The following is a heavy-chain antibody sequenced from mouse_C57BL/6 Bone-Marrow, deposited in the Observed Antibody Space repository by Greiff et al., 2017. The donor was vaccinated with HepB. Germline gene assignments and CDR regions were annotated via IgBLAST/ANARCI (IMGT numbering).Heavy chain of an antibody. J-gene: IGHJ2*01. Sequence: QVQLKQSGAELVKPGASVKLSCKASGSTFTSYWMQWVKQRPGQGLEWIGEIDPSDSYTNYNQKFKGKATLTVDTSSSTAYMQLSSLTSEDSAVYYCATYDSSFDYWGQGTTLTVSS. D-gene: IGHD2-4*01. CDR3: ATYDSSFDY. CDR2: IDPSDSYT. CDR1: GSTFTSYW. V-gene: IGHV1-50*01.